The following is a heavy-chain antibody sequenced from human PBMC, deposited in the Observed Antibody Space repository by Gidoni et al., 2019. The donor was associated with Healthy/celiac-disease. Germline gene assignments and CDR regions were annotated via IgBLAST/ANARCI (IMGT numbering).Heavy chain of an antibody. CDR3: AKGSSSWYLYNWFDP. CDR2: ISGSGGST. J-gene: IGHJ5*02. Sequence: EVQLLESGGGLVQPGGSLRLSWAASGFTFSSYAMSWVRQAPGKGLEWVSAISGSGGSTYYADSVKGRFTISRDNSKNTLYLQMNSLRAEDTAVYYCAKGSSSWYLYNWFDPWGQGTLVTVSS. V-gene: IGHV3-23*01. D-gene: IGHD6-13*01. CDR1: GFTFSSYA.